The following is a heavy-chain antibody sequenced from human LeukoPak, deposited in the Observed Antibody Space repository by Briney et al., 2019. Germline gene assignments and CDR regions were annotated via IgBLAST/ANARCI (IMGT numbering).Heavy chain of an antibody. V-gene: IGHV3-30*02. D-gene: IGHD1-26*01. J-gene: IGHJ4*02. CDR2: IRYDGSNK. CDR3: AKDSVVGATTPLYYFDY. Sequence: GGSLRLSCAASGFTFSSYGMHWVRQAPGKGLEWVAFIRYDGSNKYYADSVKGRFTISRDNSKNTLYLQMNSLRAEDTAVYYCAKDSVVGATTPLYYFDYWGQGTLVTVSS. CDR1: GFTFSSYG.